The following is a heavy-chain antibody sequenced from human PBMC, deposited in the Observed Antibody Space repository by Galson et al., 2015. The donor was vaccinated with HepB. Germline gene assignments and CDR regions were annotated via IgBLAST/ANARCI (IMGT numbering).Heavy chain of an antibody. D-gene: IGHD6-13*01. CDR2: IYYNGRT. Sequence: ETLSLTCSVSGGSVSSSDYYWGWVRQAPGTGLEWIGSIYYNGRTTYYNPSLTSRVTMSADTSKNQFSLKLSSVTAADTAVYYCARDFNSRIAAAHWGQGSLVTVSS. J-gene: IGHJ4*02. CDR3: ARDFNSRIAAAH. CDR1: GGSVSSSDYY. V-gene: IGHV4-39*07.